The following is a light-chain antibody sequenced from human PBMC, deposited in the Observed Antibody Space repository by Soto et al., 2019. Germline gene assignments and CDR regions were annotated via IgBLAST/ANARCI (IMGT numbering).Light chain of an antibody. CDR2: DYN. CDR1: SSNIGNNY. J-gene: IGLJ1*01. V-gene: IGLV1-51*01. Sequence: QSVLTQPPSVSAAPGQKVTISCSGSSSNIGNNYVSWYQQLPGTAPKLLIYDYNKRPSGIPDRFSGSKSGTSATLGITGLQTGDEADYYCGTWDSNLSAYVFGTGTKLTVL. CDR3: GTWDSNLSAYV.